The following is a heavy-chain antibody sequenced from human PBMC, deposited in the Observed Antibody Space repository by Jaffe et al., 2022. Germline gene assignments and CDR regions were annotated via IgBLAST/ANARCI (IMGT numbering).Heavy chain of an antibody. CDR3: AKDIEWLGPGPFDY. J-gene: IGHJ4*02. CDR2: ISWNSGSI. V-gene: IGHV3-9*01. D-gene: IGHD5-12*01. Sequence: EVQLVESGGGLVQPGRSLRLSCAASGFTFDDYAMHWVRQAPGKGLEWVSGISWNSGSIGYADSVKGRFTISRDNAKNSLYLQMNSLRAEDTALYYCAKDIEWLGPGPFDYWGQGTLVTVSS. CDR1: GFTFDDYA.